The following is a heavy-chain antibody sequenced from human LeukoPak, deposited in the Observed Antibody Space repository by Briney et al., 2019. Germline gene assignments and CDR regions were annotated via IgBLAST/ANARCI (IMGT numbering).Heavy chain of an antibody. CDR2: VSYDGNNK. V-gene: IGHV3-30*03. Sequence: GALRLSCAASEFIFSSYGIHWVRQAPGKGLEWVAVVSYDGNNKYYADSVNGRFTISRDNSKNTLYLQMNSLRAEDTAVYYRARGPNYFDYWGQGALVTVSS. J-gene: IGHJ4*02. CDR1: EFIFSSYG. CDR3: ARGPNYFDY.